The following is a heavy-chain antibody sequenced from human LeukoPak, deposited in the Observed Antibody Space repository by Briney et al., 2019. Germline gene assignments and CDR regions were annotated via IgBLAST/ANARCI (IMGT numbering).Heavy chain of an antibody. J-gene: IGHJ4*02. D-gene: IGHD2-15*01. Sequence: ASVKVSCKASGYTFTGYYMHWVRQAPGQGLEWMGWINPNSGGTNYAQKLQGRVTMTRDTSISTAYMELSRLRSDDTAVYYCARDLYCSGGSCSLIIDYWGQGTLVAVSS. V-gene: IGHV1-2*02. CDR2: INPNSGGT. CDR1: GYTFTGYY. CDR3: ARDLYCSGGSCSLIIDY.